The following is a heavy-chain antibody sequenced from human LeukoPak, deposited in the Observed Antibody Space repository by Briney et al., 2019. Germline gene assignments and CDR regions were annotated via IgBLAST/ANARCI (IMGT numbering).Heavy chain of an antibody. CDR2: ISGSSRHK. V-gene: IGHV3-21*01. J-gene: IGHJ4*02. CDR3: ARTANFAAGYYIDY. CDR1: GFTFSSYT. D-gene: IGHD6-13*01. Sequence: PGGSLRLYCAASGFTFSSYTMNWVRQAPGKGLEGVSSISGSSRHKYYADSVKGRLTISRDNAKNSLYLQMNSLRAEDTAVYYCARTANFAAGYYIDYWGQGTLVTVSS.